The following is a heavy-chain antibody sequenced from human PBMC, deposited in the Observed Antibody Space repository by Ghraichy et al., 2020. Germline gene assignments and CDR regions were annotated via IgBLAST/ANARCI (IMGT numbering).Heavy chain of an antibody. J-gene: IGHJ5*02. CDR3: AREGAYNWNDWFDP. Sequence: GGSLRLSCAASGFTFSSYAMHWVRQAPGKGLEWVAVISYDGSNKYYADSVKGRFTISRDNSKNTLYLQMNSLRAEDTAVYYCAREGAYNWNDWFDPWGQGTLVTVSS. CDR1: GFTFSSYA. CDR2: ISYDGSNK. D-gene: IGHD1-20*01. V-gene: IGHV3-30-3*01.